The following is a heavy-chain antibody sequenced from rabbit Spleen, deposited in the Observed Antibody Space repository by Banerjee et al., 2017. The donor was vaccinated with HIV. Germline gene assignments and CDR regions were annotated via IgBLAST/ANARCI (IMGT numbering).Heavy chain of an antibody. J-gene: IGHJ4*01. D-gene: IGHD1-1*01. Sequence: QEQLKESGGGLVQPGGSLKLSCTASGFTLSSYYMNWVRQAPGKGLEWIACINIVTGKSVYASWAKGRFTISRTSSTTVTLRMTSLTAADRATYFCARDLVGVIGWNFYLWGQGTLVTVS. V-gene: IGHV1S45*01. CDR2: INIVTGKS. CDR3: ARDLVGVIGWNFYL. CDR1: GFTLSSYYM.